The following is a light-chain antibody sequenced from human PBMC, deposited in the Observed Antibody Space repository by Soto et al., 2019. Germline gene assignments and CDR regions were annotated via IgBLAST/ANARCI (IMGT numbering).Light chain of an antibody. V-gene: IGLV2-14*01. CDR1: SSDVGGYNY. J-gene: IGLJ2*01. Sequence: QSALTQPASVSGSPGQSITISCTGTSSDVGGYNYVSWYQQYPGKVPKLMIYEVSNRPSGVSNRFSGSKSGNTASLTISGLQAEDEADYYCSSYTRSSSVVFGGGTKVTVL. CDR3: SSYTRSSSVV. CDR2: EVS.